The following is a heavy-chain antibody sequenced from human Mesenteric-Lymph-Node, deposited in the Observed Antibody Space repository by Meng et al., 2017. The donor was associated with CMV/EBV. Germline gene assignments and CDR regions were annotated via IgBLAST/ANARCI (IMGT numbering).Heavy chain of an antibody. D-gene: IGHD2-21*02. CDR3: ARGVYETTALDY. Sequence: SGDSVSSNIAAWNWIRPSPSRGLEWLGRTFYKSKWYNDYAVSVKSRISINPDTSKNQFSLQLNSVTPEDTAVYYCARGVYETTALDYWGQGTLVTVSS. CDR2: TFYKSKWYN. V-gene: IGHV6-1*01. J-gene: IGHJ4*02. CDR1: GDSVSSNIAA.